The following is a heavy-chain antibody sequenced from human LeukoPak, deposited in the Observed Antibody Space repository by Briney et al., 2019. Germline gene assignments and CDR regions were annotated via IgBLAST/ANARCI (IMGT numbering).Heavy chain of an antibody. CDR3: ARDGGTRLKYSYGYGDY. V-gene: IGHV3-20*04. J-gene: IGHJ4*02. CDR1: GFTFDDYG. CDR2: ISGSGGST. Sequence: GGSLRLSCAASGFTFDDYGMSWVRQAPGKGLEWVSAISGSGGSTYYADSVKGRFTISRDNAKNSLYLQMNSLRAEDTAVYYCARDGGTRLKYSYGYGDYWGQGTLVTVSS. D-gene: IGHD5-18*01.